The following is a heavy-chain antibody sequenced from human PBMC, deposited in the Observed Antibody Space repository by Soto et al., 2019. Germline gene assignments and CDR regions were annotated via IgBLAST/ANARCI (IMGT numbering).Heavy chain of an antibody. J-gene: IGHJ4*02. CDR1: GFTFSSYA. Sequence: GGSLRLSCAASGFTFSSYAMSWVRQAPGKGLEWVSAISGSGGRTDYADSAKGRFTISRDNSKNTLSLQMNSLRAEDTAVYYWAKDPHGQSSTPPLPAGGQEILVTVSS. D-gene: IGHD6-13*01. CDR3: AKDPHGQSSTPPLPA. V-gene: IGHV3-23*01. CDR2: ISGSGGRT.